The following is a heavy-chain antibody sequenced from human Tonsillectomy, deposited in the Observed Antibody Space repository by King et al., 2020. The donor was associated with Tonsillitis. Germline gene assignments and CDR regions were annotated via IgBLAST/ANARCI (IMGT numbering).Heavy chain of an antibody. V-gene: IGHV4-39*07. Sequence: QLQESGPGLVKPSETLSLTCTVSGGSISSSRYYWGWIRQPPEKELERIGSVYYSGSTYYNPSLKSRVTISIDTSKNQFSLKLSSVTAADTAVFYCARHSVGGAMVRGVLDSWGQGTLVTVSS. J-gene: IGHJ4*02. CDR1: GGSISSSRYY. CDR3: ARHSVGGAMVRGVLDS. CDR2: VYYSGST. D-gene: IGHD3-10*01.